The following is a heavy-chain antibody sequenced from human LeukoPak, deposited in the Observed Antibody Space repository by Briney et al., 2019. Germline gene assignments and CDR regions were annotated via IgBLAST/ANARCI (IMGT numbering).Heavy chain of an antibody. CDR3: ARFVLEYYYDSSGYSDY. D-gene: IGHD3-22*01. CDR2: ISSSGSTI. Sequence: GGSLRLSCAASGFTLSDYYMSWIRQAPGKGLEWVSYISSSGSTIYYADSVKGRFTISRDNAKNSLYLQMNSLRAEDTAVYYCARFVLEYYYDSSGYSDYWGQGTLVTVSS. CDR1: GFTLSDYY. V-gene: IGHV3-11*01. J-gene: IGHJ4*02.